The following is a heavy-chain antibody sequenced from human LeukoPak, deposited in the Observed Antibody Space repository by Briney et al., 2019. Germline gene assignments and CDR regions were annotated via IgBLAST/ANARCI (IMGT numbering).Heavy chain of an antibody. CDR2: ISGSYSYI. CDR3: ARDNGDYDSGGPGQH. V-gene: IGHV3-21*01. CDR1: GFTFSSYS. Sequence: GGSLRLSCAACGFTFSSYSMHWVRQAPGKGLEWVSSISGSYSYIHYADSVKGRFTISRDYARNSLYLHMTNLRAEDTAIYYCARDNGDYDSGGPGQHWGQGTLVTVSS. D-gene: IGHD3-22*01. J-gene: IGHJ1*01.